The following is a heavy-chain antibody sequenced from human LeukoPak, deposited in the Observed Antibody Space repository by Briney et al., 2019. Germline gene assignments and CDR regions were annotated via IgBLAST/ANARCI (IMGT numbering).Heavy chain of an antibody. V-gene: IGHV4-39*01. CDR2: IYYSGST. CDR3: ARRGYPTYYYDSSGYYYDY. CDR1: GGSISSYY. Sequence: SETLSLTCTVSGGSISSYYWSWIRQPPGKGLEWIGIIYYSGSTYYNPSLKSRVTISVDTSKNQFSLKLSSVTAADTAVYYCARRGYPTYYYDSSGYYYDYWGQGTLVTVSS. J-gene: IGHJ4*02. D-gene: IGHD3-22*01.